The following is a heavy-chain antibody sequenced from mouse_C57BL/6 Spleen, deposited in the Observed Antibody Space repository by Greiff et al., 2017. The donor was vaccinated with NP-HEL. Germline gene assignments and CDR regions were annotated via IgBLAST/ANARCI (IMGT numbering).Heavy chain of an antibody. CDR3: ARMRDYDAMDY. CDR2: IWWDDDK. Sequence: QVQLKESGPGILQPSQTLSLTCSFSGFSLSTFGMGVGWIRQPSGKGLEWLARIWWDDDKYYNPALKSRLTISKDTSKNQVFLKIANVYTADTATYYCARMRDYDAMDYWGQGTSVTVSS. V-gene: IGHV8-8*01. CDR1: GFSLSTFGMG. J-gene: IGHJ4*01.